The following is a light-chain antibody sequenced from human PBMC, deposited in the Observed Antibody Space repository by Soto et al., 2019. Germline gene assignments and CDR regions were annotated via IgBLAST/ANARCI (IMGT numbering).Light chain of an antibody. J-gene: IGKJ1*01. CDR3: QQYYCTPPWT. CDR2: WAS. V-gene: IGKV4-1*01. CDR1: QSVLYSSNNKNY. Sequence: DIVMTQSPDSLAVSLGERATINCKSSQSVLYSSNNKNYLAWYQQKPGQPPQLLIYWASTREAGVPDRFSGSGSGTDFTLTISSLQAEDVAVYYCQQYYCTPPWTLGQGTKVESK.